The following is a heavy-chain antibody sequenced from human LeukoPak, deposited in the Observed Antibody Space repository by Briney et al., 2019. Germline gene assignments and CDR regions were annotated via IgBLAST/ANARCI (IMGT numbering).Heavy chain of an antibody. V-gene: IGHV3-73*01. Sequence: GGSLRLSCAASGFTFSTYAMSWVRQAPGKGLEWVGRIRSKANSYATAYAASVKGRFTISRDDSKNTAYLQMNSLKTEDTAVYYCTASRTAESIAARPDWYYYYYMDVWGKGTTVTVSS. CDR2: IRSKANSYAT. CDR3: TASRTAESIAARPDWYYYYYMDV. J-gene: IGHJ6*03. CDR1: GFTFSTYA. D-gene: IGHD6-6*01.